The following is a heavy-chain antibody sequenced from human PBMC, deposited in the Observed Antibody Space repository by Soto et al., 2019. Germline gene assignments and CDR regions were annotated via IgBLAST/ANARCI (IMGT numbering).Heavy chain of an antibody. Sequence: QVQLVQSGAEVKEPGASVRVSCKASGYTFTSHTLHWARQAPGQGLEWMGWIIVSNGSPRYAPQFQGRVTFGRDTSATTAYLELSSLTSEDTAVYYCAREPEDGVTGDYWGQGTLVVVSA. CDR3: AREPEDGVTGDY. CDR2: IIVSNGSP. D-gene: IGHD3-3*01. CDR1: GYTFTSHT. V-gene: IGHV1-3*01. J-gene: IGHJ4*02.